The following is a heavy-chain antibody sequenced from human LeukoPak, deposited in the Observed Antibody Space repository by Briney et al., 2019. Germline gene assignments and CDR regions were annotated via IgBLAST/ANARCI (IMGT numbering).Heavy chain of an antibody. Sequence: PSETLSLTCTVSGGSISSGGYYWSWIRQHPGEGLEYIGYIYYSGATYYNPSLKGRVTISLDPSKNQFSLKLSSVTAADTAVYYCARYVIAPYSSSSKDWYFDLWGRGTLVTVSS. CDR2: IYYSGAT. J-gene: IGHJ2*01. CDR3: ARYVIAPYSSSSKDWYFDL. CDR1: GGSISSGGYY. V-gene: IGHV4-31*03. D-gene: IGHD6-6*01.